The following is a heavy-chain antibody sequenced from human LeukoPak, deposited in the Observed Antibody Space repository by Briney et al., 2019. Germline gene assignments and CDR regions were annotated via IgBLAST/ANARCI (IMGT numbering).Heavy chain of an antibody. Sequence: GGSLRLSCAASGFTFSSYAMSWVRQAPGKGLEWVSAISGSGGSTYYADSVKGRFTISRDNSKNTLYLQMNSLRAEDTAVYYCANVGMGRPNFDYWGQGTLVTVSS. CDR3: ANVGMGRPNFDY. J-gene: IGHJ4*02. CDR2: ISGSGGST. CDR1: GFTFSSYA. V-gene: IGHV3-23*01. D-gene: IGHD1-1*01.